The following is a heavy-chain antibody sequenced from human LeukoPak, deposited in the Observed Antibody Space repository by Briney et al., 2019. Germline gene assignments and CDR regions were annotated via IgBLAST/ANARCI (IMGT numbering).Heavy chain of an antibody. V-gene: IGHV4-61*01. J-gene: IGHJ4*02. D-gene: IGHD2-15*01. CDR1: GGSVSSGSYY. Sequence: KTSETLSLTCTVSGGSVSSGSYYWSWIRQPPGKGLEWIGYIYYSGSTNYNPSLKSRVTISVDTSKNQFSLKLSSVTAADTAVYYCARRYCSGGSCYSGFDYWGQGTLVTVSS. CDR2: IYYSGST. CDR3: ARRYCSGGSCYSGFDY.